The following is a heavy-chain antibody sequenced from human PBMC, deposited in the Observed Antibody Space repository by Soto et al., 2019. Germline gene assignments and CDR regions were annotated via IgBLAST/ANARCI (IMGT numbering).Heavy chain of an antibody. CDR3: ARSGLALPYSASHWFDP. CDR2: ISDSGHYI. CDR1: GFLFSSYG. J-gene: IGHJ5*02. V-gene: IGHV3-21*01. Sequence: GGSLRPSCAASGFLFSSYGMHWVRQAPGNGLVWLSSISDSGHYIYYADSVKGRFTISRDNAKNSLFLQMNSLRGEDTAVYYCARSGLALPYSASHWFDPWGHGTLVTVSS. D-gene: IGHD3-22*01.